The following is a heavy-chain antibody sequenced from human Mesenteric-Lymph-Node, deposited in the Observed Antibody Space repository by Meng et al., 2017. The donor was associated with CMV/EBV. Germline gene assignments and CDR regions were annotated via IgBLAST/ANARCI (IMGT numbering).Heavy chain of an antibody. CDR2: VHQTGST. J-gene: IGHJ4*02. CDR3: ARHYYSGWFDADY. Sequence: VSGCSITTSNHHWGWIRQPPGKGLEWIGSVHQTGSTYYNPSLRGRVTISIDTSRKQFSLKINSATAADTAVYYCARHYYSGWFDADYWGQGVLVTVSS. D-gene: IGHD5-12*01. V-gene: IGHV4-39*01. CDR1: GCSITTSNHH.